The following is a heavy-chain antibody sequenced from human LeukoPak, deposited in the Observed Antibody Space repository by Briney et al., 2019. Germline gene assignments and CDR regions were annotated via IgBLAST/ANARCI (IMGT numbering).Heavy chain of an antibody. CDR3: ARDLGYSHDAFDI. CDR1: GGSISSSNW. D-gene: IGHD4-11*01. J-gene: IGHJ3*02. Sequence: PSETLSLTCAVSGGSISSSNWWSWVRQPPGKGLEWIGEIYHSGSTNYNPSLKSRVTISVDKSKNQFSLKLGSVTAADTAVYYCARDLGYSHDAFDIWGQGTMVTVSS. CDR2: IYHSGST. V-gene: IGHV4-4*02.